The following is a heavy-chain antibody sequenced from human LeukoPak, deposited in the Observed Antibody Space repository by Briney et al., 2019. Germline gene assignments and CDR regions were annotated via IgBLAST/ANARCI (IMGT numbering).Heavy chain of an antibody. Sequence: ASVKVSCKASGYTFTSYGISWVRQAPGQGLEWMGWISAYNGNTNYAQKLQGRVTMTTDTSTSTAYMDLRSLRSDDTAVYYCARVSSAVAGTGCDYWGQGTLVTVSS. CDR3: ARVSSAVAGTGCDY. V-gene: IGHV1-18*01. D-gene: IGHD6-19*01. CDR1: GYTFTSYG. J-gene: IGHJ4*02. CDR2: ISAYNGNT.